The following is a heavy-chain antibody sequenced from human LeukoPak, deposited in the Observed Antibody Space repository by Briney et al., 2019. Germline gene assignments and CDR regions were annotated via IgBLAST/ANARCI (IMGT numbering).Heavy chain of an antibody. CDR1: GYTFTGYY. CDR3: ARDVIPTYYYDSSGYSYDY. CDR2: INPNSGGT. J-gene: IGHJ4*02. V-gene: IGHV1-2*02. D-gene: IGHD3-22*01. Sequence: ASVKVSCKASGYTFTGYYMHWVRQAPGQGLEWMGWINPNSGGTNHAQKFQGRVTMTRDTSISTAYMELSRLRSDDTAVYYCARDVIPTYYYDSSGYSYDYWGQGTLVTVSS.